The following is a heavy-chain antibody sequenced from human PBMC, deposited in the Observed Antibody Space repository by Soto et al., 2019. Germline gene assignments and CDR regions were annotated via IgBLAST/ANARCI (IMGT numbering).Heavy chain of an antibody. CDR2: IYYIGST. D-gene: IGHD4-4*01. CDR1: GASMSSYY. J-gene: IGHJ6*01. Sequence: GASMSSYYWSWIRQPPGKGLEWIGYIYYIGSTDYNPSLKSRVTISVDTSNNQFSLKLNSVTSADTAVYYCARASISGGNYASHYGMDVWG. V-gene: IGHV4-59*01. CDR3: ARASISGGNYASHYGMDV.